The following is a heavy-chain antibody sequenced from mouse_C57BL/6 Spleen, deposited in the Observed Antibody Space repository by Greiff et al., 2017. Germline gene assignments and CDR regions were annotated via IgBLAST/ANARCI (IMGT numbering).Heavy chain of an antibody. D-gene: IGHD1-1*01. Sequence: VQLQQPGAELVKPGASVKLSCKASGYTFTSYWMHWVKQRPGQGLEWIGMIHPNSGSTNYNEKFKSKATLTVDKSSSTASMQLSSLKSEDSAVYYWARGNYYGELYYFDYWGQGTTLTVSS. V-gene: IGHV1-64*01. CDR1: GYTFTSYW. CDR2: IHPNSGST. CDR3: ARGNYYGELYYFDY. J-gene: IGHJ2*01.